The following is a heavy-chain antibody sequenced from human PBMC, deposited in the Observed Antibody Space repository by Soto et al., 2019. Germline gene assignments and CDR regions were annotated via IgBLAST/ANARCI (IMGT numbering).Heavy chain of an antibody. CDR2: ISYDGSNK. CDR1: GFTFSSYG. V-gene: IGHV3-30*18. Sequence: QVQLVESGGGVVQPGRSLRLSCAASGFTFSSYGMHWVRQAPGKGLEWVAVISYDGSNKYYADSVKGRFTISRDNSKNTLYLQMNSLRAEDTAVYYCAKGLLLNWFDPWGQGTLVTVSS. D-gene: IGHD2-15*01. J-gene: IGHJ5*02. CDR3: AKGLLLNWFDP.